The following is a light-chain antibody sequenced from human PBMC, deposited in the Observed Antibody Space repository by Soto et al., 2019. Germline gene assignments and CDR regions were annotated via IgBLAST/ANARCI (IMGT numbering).Light chain of an antibody. CDR2: GAS. V-gene: IGKV1-39*01. CDR1: QGISTY. CDR3: QHAYIKPST. Sequence: DLQVTQSPVSLSASVGERVTITCRTSQGISTYLNWYQQKAGDAPRLLISGASDLENGVPSRFSGSGSAADFTLTINSLRPEDFATYYCQHAYIKPSTFGQGTKLEI. J-gene: IGKJ2*01.